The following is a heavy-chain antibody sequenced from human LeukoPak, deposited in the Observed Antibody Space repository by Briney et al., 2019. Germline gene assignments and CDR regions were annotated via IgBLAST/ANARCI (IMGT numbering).Heavy chain of an antibody. CDR3: ATYDYYDSSGYDY. D-gene: IGHD3-22*01. J-gene: IGHJ4*02. CDR2: INPNSGGT. V-gene: IGHV1-2*02. CDR1: GYTFTSYY. Sequence: ASVKVSCKASGYTFTSYYMHWVRQAPGRGLEWMGWINPNSGGTNYAQKFQGRVTMTRDTSISTAYMELSRLRSDDTAVYYCATYDYYDSSGYDYWGQGTLVTVSS.